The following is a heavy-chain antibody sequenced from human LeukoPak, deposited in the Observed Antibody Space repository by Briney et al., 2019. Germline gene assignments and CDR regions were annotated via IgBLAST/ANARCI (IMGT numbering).Heavy chain of an antibody. CDR2: ISAYNGNT. D-gene: IGHD3-10*01. CDR3: ARSITMVRGVTFPFDY. CDR1: GYTFTSYG. Sequence: ASVKVSCKASGYTFTSYGISWVRQAPGQGLEWMGWISAYNGNTNYAQKLQGRVTTTTDTSTSTAYMELRSLRSDDTAVYYCARSITMVRGVTFPFDYWDQGTLVTVSS. J-gene: IGHJ4*02. V-gene: IGHV1-18*01.